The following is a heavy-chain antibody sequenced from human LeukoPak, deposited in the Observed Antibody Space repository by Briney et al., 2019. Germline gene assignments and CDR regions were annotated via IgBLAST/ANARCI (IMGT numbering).Heavy chain of an antibody. D-gene: IGHD3-22*01. V-gene: IGHV1-2*02. CDR3: ARHFPYYYDSSGYSFDY. CDR2: INPNSGGT. J-gene: IGHJ4*02. Sequence: GASVKVSCKASGYTFTGYYMHRVRQAPGQGLEWMGWINPNSGGTNYAQKFQGRVTMTRDTSISTAYMELSRLRSDDTAVYYCARHFPYYYDSSGYSFDYWGQGTLVTVSP. CDR1: GYTFTGYY.